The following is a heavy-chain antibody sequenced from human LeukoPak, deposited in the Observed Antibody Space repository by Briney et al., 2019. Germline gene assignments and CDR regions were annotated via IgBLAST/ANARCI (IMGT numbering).Heavy chain of an antibody. D-gene: IGHD2-2*01. CDR2: ISGSGGST. J-gene: IGHJ4*02. CDR1: GGSITTSIYY. V-gene: IGHV3-23*01. CDR3: AKAQLAMRGGFDY. Sequence: ETLSLTCTVSGGSITTSIYYWGWIRQPPGKGLEWVSAISGSGGSTYYADSVKGRFTISRDNSKNTLYLQMNSLRAEDTAVYYCAKAQLAMRGGFDYWGQGTLVTVSS.